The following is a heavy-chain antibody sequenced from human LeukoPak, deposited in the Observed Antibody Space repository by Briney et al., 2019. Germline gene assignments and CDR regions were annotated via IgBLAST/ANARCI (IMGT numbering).Heavy chain of an antibody. CDR1: GYSISSGYY. Sequence: PSETLSLTCTVSGYSISSGYYWGWTRQSPGKGLEWIGSIYYSGSTYYSPSLKSRVTISVDTSKNQFSLKLSSVTAADTAVYYCARGYSYGAYFDYWGQGTLVTVSS. J-gene: IGHJ4*02. V-gene: IGHV4-38-2*02. CDR3: ARGYSYGAYFDY. CDR2: IYYSGST. D-gene: IGHD5-18*01.